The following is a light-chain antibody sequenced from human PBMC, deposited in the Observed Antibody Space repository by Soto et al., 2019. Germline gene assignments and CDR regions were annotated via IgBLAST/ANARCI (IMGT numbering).Light chain of an antibody. CDR2: SNN. CDR3: AAWDDSLNGGV. Sequence: HSVLTQPPSASGTPGQRVTISCSGSSSNIGSNTVNWYQQLPGTAPTLLIYSNNQRPSGVPDRFSGSKSGTSASLAIGGLQSEDEGDYYCAAWDDSLNGGVFGGGTQLTVL. CDR1: SSNIGSNT. J-gene: IGLJ2*01. V-gene: IGLV1-44*01.